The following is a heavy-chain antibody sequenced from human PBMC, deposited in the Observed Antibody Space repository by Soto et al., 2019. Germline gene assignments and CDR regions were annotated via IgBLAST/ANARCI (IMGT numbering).Heavy chain of an antibody. D-gene: IGHD2-21*02. V-gene: IGHV1-69*02. CDR3: ARGSGVTTYLTSGFDP. CDR1: GGTFSYYT. Sequence: QVQLVQSGAEVKQPGSSVKVSCKASGGTFSYYTVSWVRQAPGQGLEWMGRIIPLLGIANYAPNFQGTVTITADKSTGTAYMELNNLRSEDTAVYYCARGSGVTTYLTSGFDPWGQGTLVTVSS. CDR2: IIPLLGIA. J-gene: IGHJ5*02.